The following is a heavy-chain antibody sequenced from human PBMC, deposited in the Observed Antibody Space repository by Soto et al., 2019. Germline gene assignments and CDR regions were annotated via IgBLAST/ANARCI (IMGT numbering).Heavy chain of an antibody. J-gene: IGHJ1*01. CDR2: ISYDGSNK. D-gene: IGHD3-22*01. CDR3: ARDYGTYYYDSSGEYQGYFQH. Sequence: GGSLRLSCAASGFTFSSYAMHWVRQAPGKGLEWVAVISYDGSNKYYADSVKGRFTISRDNSKNTLYLQMNSLRAEDTAVYYCARDYGTYYYDSSGEYQGYFQHWGQGTLVTVSS. CDR1: GFTFSSYA. V-gene: IGHV3-30-3*01.